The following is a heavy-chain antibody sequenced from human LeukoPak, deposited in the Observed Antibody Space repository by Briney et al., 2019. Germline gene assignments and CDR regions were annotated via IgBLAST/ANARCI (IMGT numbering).Heavy chain of an antibody. Sequence: GGSLRLSCAVSGFIFSNYAMTWVRQAPGKGLEWVSALSGSGNTVYYANSVKGRFTISRDNSKNTLSLQMNSLRGEDTALYYCAKFSAPSGGSSGWPWVIDNWGQETLVTVSS. CDR2: LSGSGNTV. D-gene: IGHD3-16*01. V-gene: IGHV3-23*01. CDR3: AKFSAPSGGSSGWPWVIDN. J-gene: IGHJ4*02. CDR1: GFIFSNYA.